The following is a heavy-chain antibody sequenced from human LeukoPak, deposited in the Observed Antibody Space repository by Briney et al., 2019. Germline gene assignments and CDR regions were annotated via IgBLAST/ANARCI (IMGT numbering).Heavy chain of an antibody. D-gene: IGHD1-1*01. Sequence: PGGSLRLSCAVSGLTFGTYAMSWVRQAPGKGLEWVSGISISGDYTFYADSVKGRFTISRDISTNTLYLQMNSLRVEDTAVYYCAKDDWTTANRRGGFDPWGQGTLVTVSS. CDR1: GLTFGTYA. CDR3: AKDDWTTANRRGGFDP. CDR2: ISISGDYT. J-gene: IGHJ5*02. V-gene: IGHV3-23*01.